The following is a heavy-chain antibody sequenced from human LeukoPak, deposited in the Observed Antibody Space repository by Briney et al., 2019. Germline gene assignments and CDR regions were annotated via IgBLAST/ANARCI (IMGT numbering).Heavy chain of an antibody. CDR2: IYGSGVSI. D-gene: IGHD1-26*01. CDR1: GFTFEKYV. CDR3: AKDLGWELPAEAY. J-gene: IGHJ4*02. V-gene: IGHV3-23*01. Sequence: GGSLRLSCVASGFTFEKYVMNWVRQAPGKGLEWLATIYGSGVSISYADSVKGRFTISRDNSNNTLYLQMNSLRAEDTAMYFCAKDLGWELPAEAYWGQGILVTVSA.